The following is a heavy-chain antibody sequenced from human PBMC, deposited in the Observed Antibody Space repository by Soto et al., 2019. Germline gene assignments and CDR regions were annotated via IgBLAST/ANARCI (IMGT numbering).Heavy chain of an antibody. CDR1: GFTFSTYE. J-gene: IGHJ4*02. CDR3: VRYCSTTLCNGVATRTFDY. D-gene: IGHD2-2*01. V-gene: IGHV3-48*03. Sequence: GGSLRLSCAASGFTFSTYEMNWVRQAPGKGLEWVSYISSSGNTVYYADSVKGRFTISRDNTRNSLYLQMNSLRDEDTALYYCVRYCSTTLCNGVATRTFDYWGQGTLVTVSS. CDR2: ISSSGNTV.